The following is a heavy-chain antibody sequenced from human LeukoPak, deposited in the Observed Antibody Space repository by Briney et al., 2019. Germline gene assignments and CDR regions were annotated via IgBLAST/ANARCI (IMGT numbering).Heavy chain of an antibody. CDR1: GGSISSYY. Sequence: SETLSLTCTVSGGSISSYYWSWIRQPPGKGLEWIGYIYYSGSTNYNPSLKSRVTISVDTSKNQFSLKLSSVTAADTAVYYCARFSEDSSSFFDYYYGMDVWGQGTTVTVSS. J-gene: IGHJ6*02. D-gene: IGHD6-6*01. CDR2: IYYSGST. V-gene: IGHV4-59*01. CDR3: ARFSEDSSSFFDYYYGMDV.